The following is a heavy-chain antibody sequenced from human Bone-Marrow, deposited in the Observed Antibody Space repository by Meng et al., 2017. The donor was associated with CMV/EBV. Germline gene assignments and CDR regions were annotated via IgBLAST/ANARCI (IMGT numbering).Heavy chain of an antibody. V-gene: IGHV1-18*01. J-gene: IGHJ3*02. CDR1: GYTFANHG. D-gene: IGHD2/OR15-2a*01. CDR2: INSDTGRT. CDR3: SRINFCNSTTCPLGDASAI. Sequence: ASVKVSCKASGYTFANHGFSWVRQAPGQGLEWVGWINSDTGRTVYAQNLQGRVSLTTDPSTTTAHLELRSLTFADTAMYYCSRINFCNSTTCPLGDASAIWGQGPRVT.